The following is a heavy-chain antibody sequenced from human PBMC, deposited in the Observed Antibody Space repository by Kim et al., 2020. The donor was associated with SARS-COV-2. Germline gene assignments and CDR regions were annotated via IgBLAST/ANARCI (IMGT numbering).Heavy chain of an antibody. CDR2: ISSNGGST. CDR1: GFTFSSYA. V-gene: IGHV3-64D*06. Sequence: GGSLRLSCSASGFTFSSYAMHWVRQAPGKGLEYVSAISSNGGSTYYADSVKGRFTISRDNSKNTLYLQMSSLRAEDTAVYYCVKSFTHNRNWFDPWGQGTLVTVSS. D-gene: IGHD2-21*01. J-gene: IGHJ5*02. CDR3: VKSFTHNRNWFDP.